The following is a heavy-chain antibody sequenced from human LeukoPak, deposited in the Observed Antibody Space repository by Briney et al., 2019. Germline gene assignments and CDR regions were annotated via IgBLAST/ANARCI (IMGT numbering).Heavy chain of an antibody. CDR1: GFTFSSYS. D-gene: IGHD3-10*01. Sequence: GGSLRLSCAASGFTFSSYSMNWVRQAPGKGLEWVYIYYADSVKGRFTISRDNAKNSLYLQMNSLRAEDTAVYYCARDRFGPDYYGMDVWGQGTTVTVSS. V-gene: IGHV3-21*01. CDR2: I. CDR3: ARDRFGPDYYGMDV. J-gene: IGHJ6*02.